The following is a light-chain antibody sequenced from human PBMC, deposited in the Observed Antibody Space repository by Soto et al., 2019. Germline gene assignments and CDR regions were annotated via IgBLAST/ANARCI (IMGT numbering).Light chain of an antibody. J-gene: IGLJ1*01. CDR1: SRDVGGYDY. CDR3: SSYTSSTTKV. Sequence: QSVLTQPASVSGSPGQSITISCTGTSRDVGGYDYVSWYQQHPGKAPKLMVSEVSNRPSGVSDRFSGSKSGNTASLTISGPQAEDEADYYCSSYTSSTTKVFGTGTKVTVL. CDR2: EVS. V-gene: IGLV2-14*01.